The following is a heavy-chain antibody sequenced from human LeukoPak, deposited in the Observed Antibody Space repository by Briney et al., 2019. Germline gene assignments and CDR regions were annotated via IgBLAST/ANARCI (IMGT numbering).Heavy chain of an antibody. CDR2: IYTSGNP. Sequence: SETLSLTCTVSGGCISSDSYYWSWIRQPPGKGLEWIGRIYTSGNPNYNPSLKGRVTISVDTSKNQCFLQLSSVTAADTAVYYCARERIAVAGAYYFDYWGQGTLVTVSS. CDR3: ARERIAVAGAYYFDY. CDR1: GGCISSDSYY. J-gene: IGHJ4*02. V-gene: IGHV4-61*02. D-gene: IGHD6-19*01.